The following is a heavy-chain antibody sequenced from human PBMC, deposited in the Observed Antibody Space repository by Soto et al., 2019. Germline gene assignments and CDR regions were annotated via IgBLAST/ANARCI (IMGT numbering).Heavy chain of an antibody. J-gene: IGHJ3*02. CDR1: GGSISSSSYY. Sequence: SETLSLTCTVSGGSISSSSYYWGWIRQAPGKGLEWIGSIYYSGSTNYNPSLKSRVTISIDTSKNQFSLKLSSVTAADTAVYYCARLDADRARDDAFDIWGQGTMVTVSS. CDR2: IYYSGST. CDR3: ARLDADRARDDAFDI. V-gene: IGHV4-39*01.